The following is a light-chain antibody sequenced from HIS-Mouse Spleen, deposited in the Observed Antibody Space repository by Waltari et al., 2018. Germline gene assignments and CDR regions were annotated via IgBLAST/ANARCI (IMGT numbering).Light chain of an antibody. CDR3: SSYTSSSFNVV. J-gene: IGLJ2*01. CDR1: SSDVGGYNY. Sequence: QSALTQPASVSGSPGQSITISCTGTSSDVGGYNYVSWYQQPPGKAPKLMIYDVSNRPSGVSNLFSGSKSGNTASLTISGLQAEDEADYYCSSYTSSSFNVVFGGGTKLTVL. CDR2: DVS. V-gene: IGLV2-14*03.